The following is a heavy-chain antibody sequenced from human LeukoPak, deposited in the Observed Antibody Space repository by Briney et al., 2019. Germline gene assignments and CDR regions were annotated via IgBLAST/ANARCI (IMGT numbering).Heavy chain of an antibody. CDR2: INPSGGST. CDR3: ARDHGMATILAKSNHFDF. V-gene: IGHV1-46*01. J-gene: IGHJ4*02. D-gene: IGHD5-24*01. Sequence: GASVKVSCKASGYTFTSYYMHWVRQAPGQGLEWMGIINPSGGSTSYAQKFQGRVTMTRDMSTSTVHMELSSLRSEDTAVYYCARDHGMATILAKSNHFDFWGQGTLVTVSS. CDR1: GYTFTSYY.